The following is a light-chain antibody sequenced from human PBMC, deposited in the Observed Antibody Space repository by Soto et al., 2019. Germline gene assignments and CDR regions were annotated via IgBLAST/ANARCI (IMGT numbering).Light chain of an antibody. CDR2: DAS. V-gene: IGKV1-5*01. J-gene: IGKJ1*01. CDR1: ESISRW. CDR3: QQYNDYST. Sequence: DIQMTQSPSTLSASVGDRVTITCRASESISRWLAWFQQKPEKAPNLLIYDASILQSGVPSRFSGSGSGTDFTLTISSLQPEDFVTYYCQQYNDYSTFGQGTKVDIK.